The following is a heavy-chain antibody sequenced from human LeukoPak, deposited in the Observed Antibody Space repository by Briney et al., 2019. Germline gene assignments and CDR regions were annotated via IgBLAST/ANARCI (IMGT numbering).Heavy chain of an antibody. CDR1: GFTFTGHN. CDR3: ARAMSTFGGVRNYFDS. V-gene: IGHV3-48*04. D-gene: IGHD3-16*01. CDR2: VSISSGTI. J-gene: IGHJ4*02. Sequence: GGSLRLSCAATGFTFTGHNMNWVRQAPGKGLEWISFVSISSGTIYYADSVKGRFSISRDNAKSSLDLQMNSLRAEDTAVYYCARAMSTFGGVRNYFDSWGQGTLVTVSS.